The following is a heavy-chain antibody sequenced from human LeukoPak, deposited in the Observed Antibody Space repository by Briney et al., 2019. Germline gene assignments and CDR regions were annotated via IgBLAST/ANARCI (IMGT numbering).Heavy chain of an antibody. CDR3: ARDTGYSSSSDY. J-gene: IGHJ4*02. V-gene: IGHV1-2*02. CDR2: INPNSGGT. CDR1: GYTFTGYY. D-gene: IGHD6-6*01. Sequence: EASVKVSCKASGYTFTGYYMHWVRQAPGQGLEWMGWINPNSGGTNYAQKFQGRVTMTRDMSTSTVYMELSSLRSEDTAVYYCARDTGYSSSSDYWGQGTLVTVSS.